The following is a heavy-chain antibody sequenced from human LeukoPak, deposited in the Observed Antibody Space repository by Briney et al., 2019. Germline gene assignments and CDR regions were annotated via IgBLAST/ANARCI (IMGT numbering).Heavy chain of an antibody. CDR2: IIPIFGTA. CDR1: GYTFTGYY. J-gene: IGHJ6*02. CDR3: AMAGYYYGMDV. D-gene: IGHD3-10*01. V-gene: IGHV1-69*13. Sequence: SVKVSCKASGYTFTGYYMHWVRQAPGQGLEWMGGIIPIFGTANYAQKFQGRVTITADESTSTAYMELSSLRSEDTAVYYCAMAGYYYGMDVWGQGTTVTVSS.